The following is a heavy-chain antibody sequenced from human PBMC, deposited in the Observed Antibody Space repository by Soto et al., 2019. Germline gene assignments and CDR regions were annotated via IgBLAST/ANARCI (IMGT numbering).Heavy chain of an antibody. V-gene: IGHV3-23*01. Sequence: EVQLLESGGGLVQPGGCLRLSCAASGFTFSSYAMSLVRPAPGQGLEWVSAISGSGGRAYYADSVRGRFSISRDNSKNTLYLQMNSLRAEDTAVYYCAKDRRSSWYGPFDYWGQGPLVTVSS. J-gene: IGHJ4*02. CDR1: GFTFSSYA. D-gene: IGHD6-13*01. CDR2: ISGSGGRA. CDR3: AKDRRSSWYGPFDY.